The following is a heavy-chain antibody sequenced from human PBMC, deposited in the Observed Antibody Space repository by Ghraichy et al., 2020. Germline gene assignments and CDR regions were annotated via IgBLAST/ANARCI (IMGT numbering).Heavy chain of an antibody. CDR1: GYTFTSYG. V-gene: IGHV1-18*01. J-gene: IGHJ3*02. D-gene: IGHD2-2*01. Sequence: ASVKVSCKASGYTFTSYGISWVRQAPGQGLEWMGWISAYNGNTNYAQKLQGRVTMTTDTSTSTAYMELRSLRSDDTAGYYCARGGFVVVLDHAFDIWGQGTMVTVSS. CDR3: ARGGFVVVLDHAFDI. CDR2: ISAYNGNT.